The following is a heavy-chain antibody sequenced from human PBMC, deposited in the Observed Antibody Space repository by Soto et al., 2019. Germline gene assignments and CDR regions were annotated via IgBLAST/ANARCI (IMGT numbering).Heavy chain of an antibody. CDR1: GDSVSSNRAA. D-gene: IGHD5-18*01. V-gene: IGHV6-1*01. J-gene: IGHJ4*02. Sequence: SQTPSLSCAISGDSVSSNRAAWNWIRQSPSRGLEWLGRTFYTSKWFTDYAESVKSRISINPDTSKNQLSLHLNSVTPEDTAVYYCARSHWNSYGNPLDYWGLGTLVIVSS. CDR3: ARSHWNSYGNPLDY. CDR2: TFYTSKWFT.